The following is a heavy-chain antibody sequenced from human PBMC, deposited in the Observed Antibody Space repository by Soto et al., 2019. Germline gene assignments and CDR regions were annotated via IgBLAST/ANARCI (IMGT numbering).Heavy chain of an antibody. CDR2: IIPIFGTA. CDR3: ARDMRELPDYYYYYGMDV. V-gene: IGHV1-69*13. CDR1: GGTFSSYA. Sequence: ASVKVSCKASGGTFSSYAISWVRQAPGQGLEWMGGIIPIFGTANYAQKFQGRVTITADESTSTAYMELSSLRSEDTAVYYCARDMRELPDYYYYYGMDVWGQGTTVTVFS. D-gene: IGHD1-26*01. J-gene: IGHJ6*02.